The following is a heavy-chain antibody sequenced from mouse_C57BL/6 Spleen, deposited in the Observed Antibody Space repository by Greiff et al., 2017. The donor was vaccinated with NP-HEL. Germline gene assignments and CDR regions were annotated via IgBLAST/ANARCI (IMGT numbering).Heavy chain of an antibody. V-gene: IGHV1-53*01. J-gene: IGHJ2*01. D-gene: IGHD2-3*01. CDR3: ASLGDYDDVGDY. CDR2: INPSNGGT. Sequence: QVQLQQPGTELVKPGASVKLSCKASGYTFTSYWMHWVKQRPGQGLEWIGNINPSNGGTNYNEKFKSKATLTVDKSSSTAYMQLSGLTAEDYAVYYCASLGDYDDVGDYWGQGTTLTVSS. CDR1: GYTFTSYW.